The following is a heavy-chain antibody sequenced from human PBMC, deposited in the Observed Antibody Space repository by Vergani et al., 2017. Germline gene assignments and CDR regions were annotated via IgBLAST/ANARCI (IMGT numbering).Heavy chain of an antibody. CDR2: IIPIFGTA. D-gene: IGHD3-3*01. CDR1: GGTFSSYA. J-gene: IGHJ4*02. Sequence: QVQLVQSGAEVKKPGSSVKVSCKASGGTFSSYAISWVRQAPGQGREWMGGIIPIFGTANYAQKFQGRVTITADESTSTAYMGLRSLRSEDTAVYYCARPRSTGFWSGYPFDDWGQGTLVTVSS. CDR3: ARPRSTGFWSGYPFDD. V-gene: IGHV1-69*01.